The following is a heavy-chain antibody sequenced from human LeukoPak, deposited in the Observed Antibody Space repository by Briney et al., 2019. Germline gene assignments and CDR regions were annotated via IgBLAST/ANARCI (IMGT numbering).Heavy chain of an antibody. D-gene: IGHD3-16*01. CDR1: GFTVSSNY. CDR3: VTRLA. CDR2: LYNGGSA. Sequence: GGSLRLSCAASGFTVSSNYMSWVRQAPGKGLDWVSMLYNGGSAHYADSVKGRFTISRDSSKNTLYLQMNSLSAEDTAVYYCVTRLAWGQGTLVTVSS. J-gene: IGHJ5*02. V-gene: IGHV3-53*01.